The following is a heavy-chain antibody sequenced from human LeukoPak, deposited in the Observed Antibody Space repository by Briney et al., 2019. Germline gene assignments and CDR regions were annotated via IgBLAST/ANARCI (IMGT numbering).Heavy chain of an antibody. J-gene: IGHJ4*02. V-gene: IGHV3-48*03. D-gene: IGHD3-16*01. Sequence: GGSLTPSCAASGFPFNTYEMNWVRQAPGKGLEWVSYISSSGSTIYYADSVKGRFTISRDNAKNSLYLQMNSLRAEDTGVYYCARVGAYAAVNCWGQGTRVTVSS. CDR1: GFPFNTYE. CDR3: ARVGAYAAVNC. CDR2: ISSSGSTI.